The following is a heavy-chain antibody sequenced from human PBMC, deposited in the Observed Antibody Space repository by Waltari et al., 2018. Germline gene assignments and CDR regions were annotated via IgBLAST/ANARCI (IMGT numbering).Heavy chain of an antibody. Sequence: EVQLVESGGGLVQPGGSLRLSCAASGFTFSSYWMSWVRQAPGKGLEWVANIKQDGSEKYYVDSVKGRSTISRDNAKNSLYLQMNSLRAEDTAVYYGARDNSRSGDDYWGQGTLVTVSS. V-gene: IGHV3-7*01. CDR1: GFTFSSYW. CDR2: IKQDGSEK. D-gene: IGHD2-15*01. CDR3: ARDNSRSGDDY. J-gene: IGHJ4*02.